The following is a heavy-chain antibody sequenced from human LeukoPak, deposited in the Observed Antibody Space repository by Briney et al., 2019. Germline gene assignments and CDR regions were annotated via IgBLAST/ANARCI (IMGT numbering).Heavy chain of an antibody. Sequence: PSETLSLTCAVYGGSFSGYYWSWNRQPSGKGLEWIGEINHSGSTNYNPSLKSRVTISVDTSKNQFSLKLSSVTAADTAVYYCARGSSTMVRGVIPLDYWGQGTLVTVSS. V-gene: IGHV4-34*01. D-gene: IGHD3-10*01. CDR3: ARGSSTMVRGVIPLDY. CDR2: INHSGST. CDR1: GGSFSGYY. J-gene: IGHJ4*02.